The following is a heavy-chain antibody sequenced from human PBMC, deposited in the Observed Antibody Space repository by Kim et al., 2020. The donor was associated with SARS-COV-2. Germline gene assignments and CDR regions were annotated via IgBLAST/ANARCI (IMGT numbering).Heavy chain of an antibody. J-gene: IGHJ2*01. CDR2: IYSSGST. CDR3: ARRSIFWYFDH. CDR1: GDSISTRSHY. Sequence: SETLSLNCTVSGDSISTRSHYWVWIRQPPGKGLEWIGSIYSSGSTYQNPSLKSRVTISKDTSKNQFSLKVTSVTAADTAVYYCARRSIFWYFDHWGRGTLVAVSS. V-gene: IGHV4-39*01. D-gene: IGHD3-3*02.